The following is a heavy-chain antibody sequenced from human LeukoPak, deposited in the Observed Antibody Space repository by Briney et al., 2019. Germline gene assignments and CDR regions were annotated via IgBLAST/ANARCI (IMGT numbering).Heavy chain of an antibody. Sequence: GGSLRLSCAAPGFTFGSYGMSWVRQAPGKGLEWVSGITGSGDSTFYADPVKGRCTISRDKSKNTLYLQVNNLRGDDTAVYYCAKLGGYSYGHEEYWGQGTLVTVSS. CDR2: ITGSGDST. CDR1: GFTFGSYG. CDR3: AKLGGYSYGHEEY. J-gene: IGHJ4*02. D-gene: IGHD5-18*01. V-gene: IGHV3-23*01.